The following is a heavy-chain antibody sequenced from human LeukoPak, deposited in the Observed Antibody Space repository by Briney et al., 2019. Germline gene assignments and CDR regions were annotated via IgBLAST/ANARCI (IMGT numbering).Heavy chain of an antibody. Sequence: GGSLRLSCAASGFTFTMFGIHWVRQAPGKGLEWVSVIWFDGSKTYYADSVKGRFTISRDTSQNTVSLQMNSLRAEDTAVYYCVRDTGYNKYGMDVWGKGTTVTVSS. CDR2: IWFDGSKT. CDR1: GFTFTMFG. J-gene: IGHJ6*04. CDR3: VRDTGYNKYGMDV. V-gene: IGHV3-33*01. D-gene: IGHD1-14*01.